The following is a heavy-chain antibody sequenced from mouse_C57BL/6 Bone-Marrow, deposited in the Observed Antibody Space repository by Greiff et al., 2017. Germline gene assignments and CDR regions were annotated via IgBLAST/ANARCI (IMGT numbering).Heavy chain of an antibody. CDR1: GFAFSSYW. V-gene: IGHV1-80*01. CDR2: IYPGDGDT. Sequence: QVQLQQSGAELVKPGASVKISCKASGFAFSSYWMNWVKQRPGKGLEWIGQIYPGDGDTNYNGKFKGKASLTADKSASTAYMQLSSLTSEDSAVYFCARDGSYPWFAYWGQGTLVTVSA. J-gene: IGHJ3*01. CDR3: ARDGSYPWFAY. D-gene: IGHD2-3*01.